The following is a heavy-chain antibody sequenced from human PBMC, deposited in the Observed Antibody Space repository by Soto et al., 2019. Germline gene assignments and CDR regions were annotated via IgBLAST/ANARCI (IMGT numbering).Heavy chain of an antibody. J-gene: IGHJ2*01. CDR1: GGSISSSSYY. Sequence: QLQLQESGPGLVKPSETLSLTCTVSGGSISSSSYYWGWIRQPPGKGLEWIGSIYYSGSTYYNPSLKSRVTISVDTSKNQFSLKLSSVTAADTAVYYCASPSPSYGDYEGWYFDLWGRGTLVTVSS. CDR2: IYYSGST. CDR3: ASPSPSYGDYEGWYFDL. V-gene: IGHV4-39*01. D-gene: IGHD4-17*01.